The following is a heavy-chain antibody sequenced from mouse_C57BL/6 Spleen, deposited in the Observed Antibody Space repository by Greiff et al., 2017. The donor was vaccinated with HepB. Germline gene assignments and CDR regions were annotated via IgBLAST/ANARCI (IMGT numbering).Heavy chain of an antibody. V-gene: IGHV1-22*01. CDR1: GYTFTDYN. J-gene: IGHJ2*01. D-gene: IGHD1-1*01. CDR3: ATDYYGSSYDYFDY. Sequence: EVQLQESGPELVKPGASVKMSCKASGYTFTDYNMHWVKQSHGKSLEWIGYINPNNGGTSYNQKFKGKATLTVNKSSSTAYMELRSLTSEDSAVYYCATDYYGSSYDYFDYWGQGTTLTVSS. CDR2: INPNNGGT.